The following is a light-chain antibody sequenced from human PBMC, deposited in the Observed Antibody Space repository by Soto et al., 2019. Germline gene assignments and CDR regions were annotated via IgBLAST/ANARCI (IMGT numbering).Light chain of an antibody. Sequence: EILMTQSPGPLSLSPGETATLXXRARQTVRNNYLAWYQQTPGQAPGVXIYDAPTRATVIPARFSGSGSGTEFTLTISSLQSEDFAVYYCQQYETWPLTFGGGTKVDI. CDR3: QQYETWPLT. CDR1: QTVRNN. CDR2: DAP. J-gene: IGKJ4*01. V-gene: IGKV3-15*01.